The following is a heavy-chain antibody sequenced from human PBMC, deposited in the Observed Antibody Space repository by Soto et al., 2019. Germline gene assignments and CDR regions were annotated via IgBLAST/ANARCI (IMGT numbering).Heavy chain of an antibody. D-gene: IGHD3-22*01. CDR1: GFSVSNNY. V-gene: IGHV3-53*01. J-gene: IGHJ3*02. CDR3: ARGYYYDGRRSPAGAFDI. Sequence: PGESLKISCVVSGFSVSNNYMTWVRQAPGKGLEWVSVLHSGGDTYYADSVKGRFTISRDNSKSMLYLQMNSLRGDDTAVYYCARGYYYDGRRSPAGAFDIWGQGTMVTVSS. CDR2: LHSGGDT.